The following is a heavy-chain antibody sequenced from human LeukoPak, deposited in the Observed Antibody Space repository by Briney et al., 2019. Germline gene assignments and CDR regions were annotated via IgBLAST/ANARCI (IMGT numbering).Heavy chain of an antibody. Sequence: GSPRLSCAASGFTFSSYWMYWVRQAPGKGPVWVARINTDGSSLNYADSVKGRFTISRDNAKNTLYLQMNSLGAEDTAVYYCARRINYYDSSGYYYVRYFDSWGQGTLVAVSS. J-gene: IGHJ4*02. CDR3: ARRINYYDSSGYYYVRYFDS. CDR1: GFTFSSYW. V-gene: IGHV3-74*01. D-gene: IGHD3-22*01. CDR2: INTDGSSL.